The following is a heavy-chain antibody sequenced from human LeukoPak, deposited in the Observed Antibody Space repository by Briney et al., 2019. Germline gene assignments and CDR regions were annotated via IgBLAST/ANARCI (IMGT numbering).Heavy chain of an antibody. V-gene: IGHV3-74*01. J-gene: IGHJ5*02. Sequence: GGSLRLSCAASGLTFGNNWMHWVRHGPGKGLVWLSRINSDGGGAIYADSVKGRFTVSRDNAKNTLYLQMNSLRAEDTAVYYCARDVPHNWFDTWGEGTLVTVSS. CDR3: ARDVPHNWFDT. CDR2: INSDGGGA. CDR1: GLTFGNNW.